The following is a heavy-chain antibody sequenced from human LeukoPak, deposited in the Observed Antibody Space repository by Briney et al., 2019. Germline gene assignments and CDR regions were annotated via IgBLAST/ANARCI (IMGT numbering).Heavy chain of an antibody. Sequence: GGSLRLSCAASGFTFSSYAMSWVRQAPGKGLEWVSAISGSGGSTYYADSVKGRFTISRDNSKNTLYLQMNSLRAEDTAVYYCARAVYDFWSGYPYYFDYWGQGTLVTVSS. CDR3: ARAVYDFWSGYPYYFDY. V-gene: IGHV3-23*01. J-gene: IGHJ4*02. D-gene: IGHD3-3*01. CDR1: GFTFSSYA. CDR2: ISGSGGST.